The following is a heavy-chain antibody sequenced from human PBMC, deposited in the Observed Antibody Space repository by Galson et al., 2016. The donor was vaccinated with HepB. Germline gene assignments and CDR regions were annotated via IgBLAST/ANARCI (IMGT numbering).Heavy chain of an antibody. CDR2: ISAYNGDT. J-gene: IGHJ6*02. D-gene: IGHD2-2*02. V-gene: IGHV1-18*01. CDR1: GYSFTSYG. CDR3: ARDYCNTTICYIRFGVDV. Sequence: SVKVSCKASGYSFTSYGFSWVRQAPGQGLEWMGWISAYNGDTNYAQKFQGRVTMTTDASTSTAHMELRSLRSDDTAVYYCARDYCNTTICYIRFGVDVWGHGTTVTVSS.